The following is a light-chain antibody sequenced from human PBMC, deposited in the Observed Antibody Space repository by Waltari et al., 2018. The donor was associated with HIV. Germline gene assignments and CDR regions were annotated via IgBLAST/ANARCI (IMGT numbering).Light chain of an antibody. Sequence: QSVLTQPPSASRTPGQRVLMSCSGNKSNVGNTFVSWFQQVPGGAAHLVIYRNDRRPSGVPDRFSGGKSGASASLAISGLQSDDEADYFCASWDDNLGHWVFGVGTKLTV. J-gene: IGLJ3*02. V-gene: IGLV1-44*01. CDR2: RND. CDR3: ASWDDNLGHWV. CDR1: KSNVGNTF.